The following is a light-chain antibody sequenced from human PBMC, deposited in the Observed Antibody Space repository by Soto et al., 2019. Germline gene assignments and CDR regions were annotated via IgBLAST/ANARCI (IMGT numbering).Light chain of an antibody. CDR3: QQYNSNWT. CDR2: DAS. CDR1: QSISSW. J-gene: IGKJ1*01. V-gene: IGKV1-5*01. Sequence: DIQITQSPSTLSASVGDRVTITFRASQSISSWLAWYQQKPGKAPKLLIYDASSLDRGVPSRFSGSGSGTEFTLTISSLQPDDFATYYCQQYNSNWTFGQGTKVDIK.